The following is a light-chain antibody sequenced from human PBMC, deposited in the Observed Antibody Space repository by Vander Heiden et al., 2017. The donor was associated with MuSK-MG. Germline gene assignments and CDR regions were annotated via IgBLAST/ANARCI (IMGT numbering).Light chain of an antibody. Sequence: IVLTQSPGTLSLSPGERATLSCRASQSLRGNFLAWYQQKPGRAPRLLIFAASSRASGIPDGFSGSGSGTDFTLTISSLEPEDFAVYYCHQYDVSPPYSFGQGTKLEIK. CDR2: AAS. CDR1: QSLRGNF. CDR3: HQYDVSPPYS. V-gene: IGKV3-20*01. J-gene: IGKJ2*01.